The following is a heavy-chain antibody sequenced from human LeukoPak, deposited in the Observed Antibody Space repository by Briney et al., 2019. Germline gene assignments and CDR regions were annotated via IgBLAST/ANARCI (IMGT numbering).Heavy chain of an antibody. V-gene: IGHV3-73*01. CDR3: TRLKDYYGSGSYSY. D-gene: IGHD3-10*01. J-gene: IGHJ4*02. CDR1: GFTFSGSG. Sequence: GGSLRLSCAASGFTFSGSGMHWVRQASGKGLEWVGRIRSKANSYATAYAASVKGRFTISRDDSKNTAYLQMNSLKTEDTAVYYCTRLKDYYGSGSYSYWGQGTLVTVSS. CDR2: IRSKANSYAT.